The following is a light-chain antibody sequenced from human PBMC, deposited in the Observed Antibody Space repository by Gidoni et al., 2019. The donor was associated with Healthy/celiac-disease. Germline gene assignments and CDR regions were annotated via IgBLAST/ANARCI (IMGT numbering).Light chain of an antibody. CDR1: QRVSSN. V-gene: IGKV3-15*01. CDR3: QQYNNWPPWT. J-gene: IGKJ1*01. Sequence: EIVMTQSPATLSVSPGERATLSCRASQRVSSNLAWYQQKPGQAPRLLIYGASTTATGIPARFSGSGSGTEFTLTISSLQSEDFAVYYCQQYNNWPPWTFGQXTKVEIK. CDR2: GAS.